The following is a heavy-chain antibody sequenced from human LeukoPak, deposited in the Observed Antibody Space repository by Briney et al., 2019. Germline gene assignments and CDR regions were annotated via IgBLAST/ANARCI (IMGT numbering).Heavy chain of an antibody. D-gene: IGHD3-22*01. Sequence: SGGSLRLACAASGFTFGAYTINRVRQAPGKGLEWVSCIFSRSESILYADSVKGRFTISRDNAKNSLYLQMDSLRVEDTAVYYCARDFFHSSDSRPFDYWGQGTLVTVSS. CDR2: IFSRSESI. J-gene: IGHJ4*02. CDR3: ARDFFHSSDSRPFDY. CDR1: GFTFGAYT. V-gene: IGHV3-21*01.